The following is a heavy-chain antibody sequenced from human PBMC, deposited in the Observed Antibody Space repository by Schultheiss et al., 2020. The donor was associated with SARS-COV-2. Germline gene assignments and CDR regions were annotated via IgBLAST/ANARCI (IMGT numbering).Heavy chain of an antibody. CDR1: GYTFTNYD. D-gene: IGHD6-13*01. CDR3: ARGKVAGGLPDH. Sequence: ASVKVSCKASGYTFTNYDINWVRQATGQGLEWMGWMNPNTGNTDYAQRFQGRVTMTRETSISTAYMELTSLRSDDTAVYYCARGKVAGGLPDHWGQGTLVTVSS. V-gene: IGHV1-8*01. CDR2: MNPNTGNT. J-gene: IGHJ4*02.